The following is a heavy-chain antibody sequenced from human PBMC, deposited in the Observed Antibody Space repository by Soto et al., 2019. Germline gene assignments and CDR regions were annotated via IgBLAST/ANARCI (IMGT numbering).Heavy chain of an antibody. V-gene: IGHV3-7*05. Sequence: EVQLVESGGGLVQPGGSLRLSCAASGFTFSNYWMAWVRQAPGKGLEWVANIDQDGGEKYYVDSVKGRFTISRDNAKKSLYLHMNSLRAENTAVYYCARGGNGFDPWGQGTLVTVSS. D-gene: IGHD2-8*01. CDR2: IDQDGGEK. J-gene: IGHJ5*02. CDR3: ARGGNGFDP. CDR1: GFTFSNYW.